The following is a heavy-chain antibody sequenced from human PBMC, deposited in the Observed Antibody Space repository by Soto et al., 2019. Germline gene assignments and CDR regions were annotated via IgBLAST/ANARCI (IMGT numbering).Heavy chain of an antibody. CDR2: IKSKADGGTT. Sequence: GPRTQDCPAWGLYFCRSSTNCYRHATGKGLEWVGRIKSKADGGTTDYAAPVKGRFTISRDDSKITLYLQMNSLKTEDTAVYYCTTVGGSYYYYGMDVWGQGTTVTVSS. J-gene: IGHJ6*02. CDR1: GLYFCRSS. CDR3: TTVGGSYYYYGMDV. V-gene: IGHV3-15*01. D-gene: IGHD1-26*01.